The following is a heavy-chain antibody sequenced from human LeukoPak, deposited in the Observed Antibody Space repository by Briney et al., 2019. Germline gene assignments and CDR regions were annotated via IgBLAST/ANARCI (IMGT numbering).Heavy chain of an antibody. V-gene: IGHV3-23*01. Sequence: GGSLRLSCAASGLTFSSYAMSWVRQAPGKGLEWVSGISGSGISTLYADSVQGRFIISRDNSNNTLYLEMNNLRAEDTAVYYCAKDRLKGIAAVGTGWFDSWGQGALVTVSS. CDR3: AKDRLKGIAAVGTGWFDS. CDR2: ISGSGIST. D-gene: IGHD6-13*01. J-gene: IGHJ5*01. CDR1: GLTFSSYA.